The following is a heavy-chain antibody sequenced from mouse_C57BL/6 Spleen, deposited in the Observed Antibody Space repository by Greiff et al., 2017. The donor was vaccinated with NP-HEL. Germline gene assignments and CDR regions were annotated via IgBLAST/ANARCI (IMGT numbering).Heavy chain of an antibody. CDR1: GFTFSSYA. J-gene: IGHJ3*01. CDR3: TRDRDYDYDAGFAY. Sequence: EVKLMESGEGLVKPGGSLKLSCAASGFTFSSYAMSWVRQTPEKRLEWVAYISSGGDYIYYADTVKGRFTISRDNARNTLYLQMSSLKSEDTAMYYCTRDRDYDYDAGFAYWGQGTLVTVSA. D-gene: IGHD2-4*01. V-gene: IGHV5-9-1*02. CDR2: ISSGGDYI.